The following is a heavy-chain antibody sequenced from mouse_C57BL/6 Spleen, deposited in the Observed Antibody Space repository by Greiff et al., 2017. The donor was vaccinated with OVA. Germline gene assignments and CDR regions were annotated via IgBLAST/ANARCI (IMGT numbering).Heavy chain of an antibody. D-gene: IGHD1-1*02. Sequence: QVQLQQSGAELVRPGTSVKVSCKASGYAFTNYLIEWVKQRPGQGLEWIGVINPGSGGTNYNEKFKGKATLTADKSSSTAYMQLSSLTSENSAVYFCARNYGGGLFDYWGQGTTLTVSS. CDR1: GYAFTNYL. CDR3: ARNYGGGLFDY. CDR2: INPGSGGT. V-gene: IGHV1-54*01. J-gene: IGHJ2*01.